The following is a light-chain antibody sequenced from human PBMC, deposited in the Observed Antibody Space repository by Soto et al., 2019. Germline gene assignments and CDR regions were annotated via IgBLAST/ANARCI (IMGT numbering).Light chain of an antibody. CDR1: SSDVGGYNC. J-gene: IGLJ1*01. CDR2: DVT. Sequence: QSALAQPASVSGSPGQSVTISWTGTSSDVGGYNCVSWYQQHPGKAPQLIIYDVTQRPSGVPDRFSGSKSGNTASLSISGLQAEDEADYYCCSHSASYTFVFGTGTKVTVL. V-gene: IGLV2-11*01. CDR3: CSHSASYTFV.